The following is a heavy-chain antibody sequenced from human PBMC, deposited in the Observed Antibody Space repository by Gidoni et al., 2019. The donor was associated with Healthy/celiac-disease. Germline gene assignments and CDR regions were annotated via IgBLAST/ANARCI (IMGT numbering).Heavy chain of an antibody. CDR2: ISSSSSYI. J-gene: IGHJ4*02. V-gene: IGHV3-21*01. CDR1: GFTFSSYS. Sequence: EVQLVESGGGLVKPGGSLRLSCAASGFTFSSYSMTWVRQAPGKGLEWVSSISSSSSYIYYADSVKGRFTISRDNAKNSLYLQMNSLRAEDTAVYYCARSSYYYDSSGYYHGSPGAGEIDYWGQGTLVTVSS. D-gene: IGHD3-22*01. CDR3: ARSSYYYDSSGYYHGSPGAGEIDY.